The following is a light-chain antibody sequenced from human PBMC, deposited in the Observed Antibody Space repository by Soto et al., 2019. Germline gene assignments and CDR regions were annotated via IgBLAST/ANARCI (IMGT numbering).Light chain of an antibody. CDR1: SSDIGGYNY. V-gene: IGLV2-14*01. Sequence: QSALTQPASVSGSPGQSITISCTGTSSDIGGYNYVSWYQQHPRKAPKLMIYDVRSRPSGVSDRFSASKSGNTASLTITGLQAEDEADYYCQSYDSSLSGSVFGTGTKLTVL. CDR2: DVR. J-gene: IGLJ1*01. CDR3: QSYDSSLSGSV.